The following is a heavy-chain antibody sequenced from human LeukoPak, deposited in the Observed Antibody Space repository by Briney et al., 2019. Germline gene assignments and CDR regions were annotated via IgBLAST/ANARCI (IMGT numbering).Heavy chain of an antibody. D-gene: IGHD3-3*01. CDR1: GYSFASYW. CDR3: ARGGTIFPALVWFDP. J-gene: IGHJ5*02. CDR2: IYPGDSDT. V-gene: IGHV5-51*01. Sequence: GESLKISCKGSGYSFASYWIGWVRQMPGKGLEWMGIIYPGDSDTRYSPSFQGQVTISADKSISTAYLQLSSLKASDTAMYYCARGGTIFPALVWFDPWGQGTLVTVSS.